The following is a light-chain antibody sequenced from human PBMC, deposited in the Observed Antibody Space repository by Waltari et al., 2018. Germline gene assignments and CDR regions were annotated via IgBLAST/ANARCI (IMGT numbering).Light chain of an antibody. CDR2: KAN. CDR1: SGSLSTTSY. CDR3: ALYMGSGIWV. Sequence: QTVVTQEPSLSVSPGGTVTLTCALSSGSLSTTSYATWYQQTPGQAPRTLVYKANARASGVPDRFSCSILGNTGALTITGAQADDESDYYCALYMGSGIWVFGGGTRLTVL. V-gene: IGLV8-61*01. J-gene: IGLJ3*02.